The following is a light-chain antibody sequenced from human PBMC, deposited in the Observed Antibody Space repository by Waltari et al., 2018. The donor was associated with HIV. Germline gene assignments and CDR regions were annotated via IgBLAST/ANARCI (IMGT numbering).Light chain of an antibody. CDR3: QHYRSSPPTYT. J-gene: IGKJ2*01. Sequence: EIVLTQSPGTLSLSLGERATLSCRASQSVSSIYLAWYQQKPGQAPRLLIYGASNRATGIPDRFSGSGSGTDFTLIISRLEPEDFAVYYCQHYRSSPPTYTFGQGTKLEMK. CDR2: GAS. V-gene: IGKV3-20*01. CDR1: QSVSSIY.